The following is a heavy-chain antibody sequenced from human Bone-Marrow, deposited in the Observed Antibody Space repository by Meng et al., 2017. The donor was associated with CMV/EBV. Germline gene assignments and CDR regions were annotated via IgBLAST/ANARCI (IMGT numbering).Heavy chain of an antibody. Sequence: SQTLSLTCAVYGGSFSGYYWSWIRQPPGKGLEWIGEINHSGSTNYNPSLKSRVTISVDTSKNQFSLKLSSVTAADTAVYYCERGMGSYYFDYWGQGTLVTVSS. V-gene: IGHV4-34*01. CDR2: INHSGST. D-gene: IGHD2-8*01. CDR1: GGSFSGYY. CDR3: ERGMGSYYFDY. J-gene: IGHJ4*02.